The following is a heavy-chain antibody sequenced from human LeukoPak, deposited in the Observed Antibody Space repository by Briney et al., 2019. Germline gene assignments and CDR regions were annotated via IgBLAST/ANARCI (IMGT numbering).Heavy chain of an antibody. D-gene: IGHD3-10*01. CDR1: GYTFTSYD. J-gene: IGHJ3*02. CDR2: MNPNSGNT. V-gene: IGHV1-8*01. CDR3: ARGLSDGSLLWFGELLGDAFDI. Sequence: GASVKVSCKASGYTFTSYDINWVRQATGQGLEWMGWMNPNSGNTGYAQKFQGRVTMTRNTSISTAYMELSSLRSEDTAVYYCARGLSDGSLLWFGELLGDAFDIWGQGTMVTVSS.